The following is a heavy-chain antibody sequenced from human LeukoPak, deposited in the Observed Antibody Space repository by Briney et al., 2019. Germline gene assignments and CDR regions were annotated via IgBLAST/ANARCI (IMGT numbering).Heavy chain of an antibody. Sequence: GGSLRLSCAASGFTFSSYGMHCVRQAPGKGLEWVAAIWYDGSIQYYADSVKGRFTISRDNSKNTLYLQMDSLRAEDTAVYYCARAGYCSGGSCYGSDYWGQGTLVSVSS. CDR3: ARAGYCSGGSCYGSDY. J-gene: IGHJ4*02. D-gene: IGHD2-15*01. V-gene: IGHV3-33*01. CDR1: GFTFSSYG. CDR2: IWYDGSIQ.